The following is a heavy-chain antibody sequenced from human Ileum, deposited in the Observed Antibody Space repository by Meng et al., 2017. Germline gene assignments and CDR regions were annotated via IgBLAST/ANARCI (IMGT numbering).Heavy chain of an antibody. CDR3: ASHNFYSLDS. CDR2: ISQSGST. D-gene: IGHD3-3*01. CDR1: GGFVSSDNW. J-gene: IGHJ4*02. V-gene: IGHV4-4*02. Sequence: VQLVEEGPGMGQPSGTLSPTCAVSGGFVSSDNWWRWVRQPPGKGLEWNWEISQSGSTNYNPSLKSRVTMSVDKSKNQVSLKLSSVTAADTAVYFCASHNFYSLDSWGQGTLVTVSS.